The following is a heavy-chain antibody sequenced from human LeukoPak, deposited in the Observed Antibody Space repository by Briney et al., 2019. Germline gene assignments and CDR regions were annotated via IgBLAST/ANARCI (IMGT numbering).Heavy chain of an antibody. Sequence: GGSLRLSCAASEIPFSSLWMHWVRQAPGKGLEWVSRIKSDGSDITYADSVKGRFTISRDNAKNMVYLQMNTLRAEDTAVYYCARAAAGGPFDYWGQGTLVTVSS. CDR1: EIPFSSLW. CDR2: IKSDGSDI. CDR3: ARAAAGGPFDY. V-gene: IGHV3-74*01. D-gene: IGHD3-10*01. J-gene: IGHJ4*02.